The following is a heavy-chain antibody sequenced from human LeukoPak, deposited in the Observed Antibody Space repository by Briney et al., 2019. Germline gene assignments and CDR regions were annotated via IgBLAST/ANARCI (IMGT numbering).Heavy chain of an antibody. D-gene: IGHD2-2*01. Sequence: PETLSLTCTVSGGSIGGYYWSWIRRPPGKGLEWIGYIYYSGSTKYNPSLKSRVTISVDTSRTQFSLKVSSVTAADTAVYYCAREGTSSHRLDVWGQGTTVTVSS. V-gene: IGHV4-59*01. CDR3: AREGTSSHRLDV. CDR1: GGSIGGYY. J-gene: IGHJ6*02. CDR2: IYYSGST.